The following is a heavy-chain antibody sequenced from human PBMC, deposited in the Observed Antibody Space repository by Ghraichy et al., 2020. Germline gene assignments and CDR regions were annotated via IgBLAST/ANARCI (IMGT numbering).Heavy chain of an antibody. CDR2: ISGSGGST. Sequence: GGSLRLSCAASGFTFSSYAMSWVRQAPGKGLEWVSAISGSGGSTYYADSVKGRFTISRDNSTNTLYLQMNSLRAEDTAVYYCAKDLYWGSNIVVVPAAIHFPCMDVWRQGRKATVSS. D-gene: IGHD2-2*02. CDR1: GFTFSSYA. J-gene: IGHJ6*02. V-gene: IGHV3-23*01. CDR3: AKDLYWGSNIVVVPAAIHFPCMDV.